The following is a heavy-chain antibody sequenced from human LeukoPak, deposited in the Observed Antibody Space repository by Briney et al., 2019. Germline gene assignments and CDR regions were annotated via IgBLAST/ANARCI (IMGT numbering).Heavy chain of an antibody. CDR3: VRDFRSADY. J-gene: IGHJ4*02. Sequence: GGSLRLSRAASGFTFSTYCMHWVRQAPGKGPMWVSRICPDGTVTNYADSVKARFIISRDNARNTVYLQMNSLRVEDTAVYYCVRDFRSADYWGQGTLVTVSS. CDR2: ICPDGTVT. CDR1: GFTFSTYC. V-gene: IGHV3-74*01.